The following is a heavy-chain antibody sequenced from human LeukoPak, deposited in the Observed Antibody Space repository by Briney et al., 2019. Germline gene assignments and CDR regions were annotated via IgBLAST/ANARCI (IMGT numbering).Heavy chain of an antibody. V-gene: IGHV4-61*01. CDR1: GGSVSSGSDY. CDR2: IYYTGSS. Sequence: SETLSLTCTVSGGSVSSGSDYWSWIRQPPGKGLEWIGHIYYTGSSNYNPSLKSRVTISVDTSKNQFSLKLTSVTAADTAVYLCARLSRGSSAGFDYWGQGILVTVSS. D-gene: IGHD6-6*01. J-gene: IGHJ4*02. CDR3: ARLSRGSSAGFDY.